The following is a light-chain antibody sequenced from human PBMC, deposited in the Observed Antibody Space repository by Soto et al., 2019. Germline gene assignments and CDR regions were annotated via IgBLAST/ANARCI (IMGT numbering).Light chain of an antibody. CDR3: QQYNTYSWT. CDR1: QSMSSW. Sequence: QMTQSPSTLSASVGDRVTITCRASQSMSSWLAWYQQKPGKAPKLLIYDASSLESGVPSRFSGSGSGTEFTLTISSLQADDFATYYCQQYNTYSWTFGQGTKVDIK. CDR2: DAS. V-gene: IGKV1-5*01. J-gene: IGKJ1*01.